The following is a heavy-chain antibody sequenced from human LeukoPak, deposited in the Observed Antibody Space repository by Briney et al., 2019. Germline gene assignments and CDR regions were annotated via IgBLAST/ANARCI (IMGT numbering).Heavy chain of an antibody. CDR2: IYYSGST. CDR1: GGSISSGDYY. J-gene: IGHJ6*03. D-gene: IGHD2-2*01. V-gene: IGHV4-30-4*01. CDR3: ARAGRPDANYQLHYYMDV. Sequence: KPSQTLSLTCTVSGGSISSGDYYWSWIRQPPGKGLEWIGYIYYSGSTNYNPSLKSRVTISVDTSKNQFSLKLSSVTAADTAVYYCARAGRPDANYQLHYYMDVWGKGTTVTVSS.